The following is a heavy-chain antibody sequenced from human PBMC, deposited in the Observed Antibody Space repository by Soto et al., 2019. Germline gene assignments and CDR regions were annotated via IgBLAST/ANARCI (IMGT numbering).Heavy chain of an antibody. J-gene: IGHJ6*02. D-gene: IGHD6-6*01. CDR1: GLTVSGKKY. V-gene: IGHV3-53*01. Sequence: DVQLVESGGGLIQPGGSLRLSCAAFGLTVSGKKYMAWVRQAPGKGLEWVSALYDTDGTYYADSVKGRFTTSGDSSKTIVYLQMNSLRAEDTAMYYCAKSGPRRIAPPPPRGSMDVWGQGTTVTVSS. CDR3: AKSGPRRIAPPPPRGSMDV. CDR2: LYDTDGT.